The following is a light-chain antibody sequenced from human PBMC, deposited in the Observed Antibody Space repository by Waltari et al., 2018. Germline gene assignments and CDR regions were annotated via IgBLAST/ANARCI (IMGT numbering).Light chain of an antibody. V-gene: IGKV3-20*01. CDR3: QQYTDSPPLT. CDR2: GTS. Sequence: EIVLTQSPGTLSLSPGERATLSCRASQSVSRSYLSWYQQKPGLAPRLLISGTSSRSTGIPDRFSGSGSGTDFTLTISRLESEDFAVYFCQQYTDSPPLTYGGGTRVEIK. CDR1: QSVSRSY. J-gene: IGKJ4*01.